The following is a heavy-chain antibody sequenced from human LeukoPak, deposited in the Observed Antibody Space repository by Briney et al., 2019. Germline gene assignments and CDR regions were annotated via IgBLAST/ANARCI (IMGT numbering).Heavy chain of an antibody. J-gene: IGHJ1*01. CDR1: GYTFTGYY. Sequence: ASVKVSCKAFGYTFTGYYMHWVRQAPGQGLEWMGWINPNIGGTEYAQKFQGRVTMTRDTSISTLYMDLSRLTSDDTAVYYCARSGMAVAATPWDWGQGTLVTVSS. V-gene: IGHV1-2*02. CDR3: ARSGMAVAATPWD. CDR2: INPNIGGT. D-gene: IGHD6-19*01.